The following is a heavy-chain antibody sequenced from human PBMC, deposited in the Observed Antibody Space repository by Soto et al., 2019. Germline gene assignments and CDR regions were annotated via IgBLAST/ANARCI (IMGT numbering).Heavy chain of an antibody. CDR2: ISHDGFSQ. V-gene: IGHV3-30*18. CDR3: AKDWGSSGWFNWFDS. CDR1: GFTLSNTG. Sequence: QVQLVESGGGVVQPGTSLRLSCVVSGFTLSNTGVHWVRQAPGKGLEWVAMISHDGFSQHYVDSVRGRFTISRDNSKNTLYLQMDSLRPEDTSVYYCAKDWGSSGWFNWFDSWGQGTLAIVSS. J-gene: IGHJ5*01. D-gene: IGHD6-13*01.